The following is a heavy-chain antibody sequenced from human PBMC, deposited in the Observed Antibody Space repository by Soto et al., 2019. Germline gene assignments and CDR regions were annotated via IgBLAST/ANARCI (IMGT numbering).Heavy chain of an antibody. CDR3: AKVGHGSGKGLDY. D-gene: IGHD3-10*01. V-gene: IGHV3-30*18. J-gene: IGHJ4*02. Sequence: PGGSLRLSCAASGFTFSSSGMHWVRQAPGKGLEWVAVISYDGSNKFYADSVKGRFTISRDNFRNTLYLQMNSLRPEDTAVYYCAKVGHGSGKGLDYWGQGTLVTVSS. CDR1: GFTFSSSG. CDR2: ISYDGSNK.